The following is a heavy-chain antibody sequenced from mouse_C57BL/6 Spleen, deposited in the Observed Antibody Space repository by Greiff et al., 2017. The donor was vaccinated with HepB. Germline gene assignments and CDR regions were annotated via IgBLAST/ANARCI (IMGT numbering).Heavy chain of an antibody. V-gene: IGHV1-4*01. Sequence: QVQLQQSGAELARPGASVKMSCKASGYTFTSYTMHWVKQRPGQGLEWIGYINPSSGYTKYNQKFKDKATLTADKYSSTAYMQQSSLTSEDSTVYYYARYGSSYDYWGQGTTLTVSS. J-gene: IGHJ2*01. D-gene: IGHD1-1*01. CDR3: ARYGSSYDY. CDR2: INPSSGYT. CDR1: GYTFTSYT.